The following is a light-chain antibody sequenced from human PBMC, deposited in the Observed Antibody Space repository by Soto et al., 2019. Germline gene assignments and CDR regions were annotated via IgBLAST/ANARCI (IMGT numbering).Light chain of an antibody. V-gene: IGKV3-20*01. CDR2: GAS. CDR3: QQYGSSSLT. Sequence: EIVLTQSPGTLSLSPGERATLSCRASQSVSSSYLAWYQQKPGQAPRLLIYGASSTATGIPDRLSGSGSGTDFTLNISRLEPEDFAVYYCQQYGSSSLTFGGGTKVEIK. J-gene: IGKJ4*01. CDR1: QSVSSSY.